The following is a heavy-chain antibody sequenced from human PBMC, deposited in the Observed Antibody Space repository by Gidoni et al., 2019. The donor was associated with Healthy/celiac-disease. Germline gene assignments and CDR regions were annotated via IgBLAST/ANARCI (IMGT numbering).Heavy chain of an antibody. Sequence: QVQLVQSGAEVKKPGSSVTVSCKASGGTFSSYAISWVRQAPGQGLEWMGGIIPIFGTANYAQKFQGRVTITADEATSTAYMELSSLRSEDTAVYYCARDGGGGDCSSTSCTLAWGQGTLVTVSS. J-gene: IGHJ4*02. D-gene: IGHD2-2*01. CDR1: GGTFSSYA. CDR2: IIPIFGTA. V-gene: IGHV1-69*01. CDR3: ARDGGGGDCSSTSCTLA.